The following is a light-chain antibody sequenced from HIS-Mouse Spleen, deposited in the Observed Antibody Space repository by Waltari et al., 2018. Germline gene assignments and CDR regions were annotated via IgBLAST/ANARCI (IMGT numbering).Light chain of an antibody. J-gene: IGKJ1*01. Sequence: DIQMTQSPSSLSASVGDRVTSTCRASQSISSYLNWYQQKPGKAPKLLIYAASSLQSGVPSRFSGSGSGTDFTLTISSLQPEDFATYYCQQSYSTPGTFGQGTKVEIK. CDR1: QSISSY. V-gene: IGKV1-39*01. CDR2: AAS. CDR3: QQSYSTPGT.